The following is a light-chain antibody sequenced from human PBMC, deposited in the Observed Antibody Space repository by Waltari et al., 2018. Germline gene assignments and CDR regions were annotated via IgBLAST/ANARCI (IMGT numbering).Light chain of an antibody. CDR2: LGS. CDR3: MQSLLALWT. CDR1: QSLLHRYGNNY. V-gene: IGKV2-28*01. J-gene: IGKJ1*01. Sequence: DIVMTQSPFSLPVTPGEPASIPCRSSQSLLHRYGNNYLDWYLQKPGQSPQLLIYLGSNRASGVPDRFSASGSGTDFTLKISRVEAEDFGVYYCMQSLLALWTFGQGTKVEIK.